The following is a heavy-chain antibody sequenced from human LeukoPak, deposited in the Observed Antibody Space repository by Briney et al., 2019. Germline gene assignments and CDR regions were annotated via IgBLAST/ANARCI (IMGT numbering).Heavy chain of an antibody. J-gene: IGHJ2*01. D-gene: IGHD5/OR15-5a*01. Sequence: SETRSLTCTVSGGSISSSSYYWGWIRQPPGKGLEWIGSIYYRGRTNYNPSPEGRVTISVDTSKNQFSLRLSSLTAADTAVYYCARGCRSLRPKGPRYSDLWGRGTLVTVSS. V-gene: IGHV4-39*07. CDR2: IYYRGRT. CDR3: ARGCRSLRPKGPRYSDL. CDR1: GGSISSSSYY.